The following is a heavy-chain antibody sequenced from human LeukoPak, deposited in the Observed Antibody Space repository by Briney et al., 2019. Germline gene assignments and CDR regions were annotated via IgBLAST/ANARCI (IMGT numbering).Heavy chain of an antibody. V-gene: IGHV1-2*02. CDR2: MHGYSGDT. D-gene: IGHD6-6*01. CDR1: GFPFSTYY. Sequence: GASVKVSCKTSGFPFSTYYMHWVRQAPGQGLEWMGWMHGYSGDTNYAQKFQGAASMTRDTSTCTAYMELSGLKYDDTAVYYCVTSSGYSSTWGAFDIWGQGTKVTVSS. J-gene: IGHJ3*02. CDR3: VTSSGYSSTWGAFDI.